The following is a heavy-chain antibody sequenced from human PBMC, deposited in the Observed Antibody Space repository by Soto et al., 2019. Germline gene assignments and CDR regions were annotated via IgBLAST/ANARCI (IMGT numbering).Heavy chain of an antibody. Sequence: GGSLRLSCAASGLIFSSFGMSWVRQAPGKGVEWISSISGSGIKKYYADSVKGRFTISRDNSKSTVYLELNNLSAEDTAVYPCAKNQGVELVPLATVDWFDPWGQGSVVTVSS. CDR2: ISGSGIKK. D-gene: IGHD1-26*01. CDR3: AKNQGVELVPLATVDWFDP. J-gene: IGHJ5*02. V-gene: IGHV3-23*01. CDR1: GLIFSSFG.